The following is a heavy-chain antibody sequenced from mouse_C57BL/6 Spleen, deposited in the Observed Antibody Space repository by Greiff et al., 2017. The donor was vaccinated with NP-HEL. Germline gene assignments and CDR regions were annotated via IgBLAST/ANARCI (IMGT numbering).Heavy chain of an antibody. CDR3: ARRYGSRDWYFDV. CDR2: IDPSDSYT. D-gene: IGHD1-1*01. V-gene: IGHV1-50*01. CDR1: GYTFTSYW. J-gene: IGHJ1*03. Sequence: QVQLKQPGAELVKPGASVKLSCKASGYTFTSYWMQWVKQRPGQGLEWIGEIDPSDSYTNYNQKFKGKATLTVDTSSSTAYMQLSSLTSEDSAVYYCARRYGSRDWYFDVWGTGTTVTVSS.